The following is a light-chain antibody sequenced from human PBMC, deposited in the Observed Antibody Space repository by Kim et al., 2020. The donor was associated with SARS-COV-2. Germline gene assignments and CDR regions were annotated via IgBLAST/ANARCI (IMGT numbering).Light chain of an antibody. CDR2: LAS. CDR1: ESIGTW. CDR3: QHYSRFPYT. Sequence: DIQMTQSPSTLSASVGDRVTITCRASESIGTWLAWYQQKPGRAPRLLIYLASTLENGVPSRFSGTGSGTEFSLSITSLQADDFATYYCQHYSRFPYTFGQGTKLEI. J-gene: IGKJ2*01. V-gene: IGKV1-5*03.